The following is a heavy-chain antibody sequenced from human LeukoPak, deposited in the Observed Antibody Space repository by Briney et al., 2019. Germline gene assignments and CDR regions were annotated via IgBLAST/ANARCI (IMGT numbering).Heavy chain of an antibody. CDR1: GGSISSSSYY. V-gene: IGHV4-39*07. CDR2: IYYSGST. D-gene: IGHD3-10*01. Sequence: SETLSLTCTVSGGSISSSSYYWGWIRQPPGKGLEWIGSIYYSGSTNYNPSLKSRVTISVDTSKNQFSLKLSSVTAADTAVYYCARLGMVRGVKVFDPWGQGTLVTVSS. J-gene: IGHJ5*02. CDR3: ARLGMVRGVKVFDP.